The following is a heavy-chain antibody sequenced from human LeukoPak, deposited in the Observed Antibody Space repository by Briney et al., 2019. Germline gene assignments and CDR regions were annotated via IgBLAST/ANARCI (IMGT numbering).Heavy chain of an antibody. D-gene: IGHD5-24*01. J-gene: IGHJ4*02. CDR1: GGSISIYY. V-gene: IGHV4-59*01. CDR3: VRDRELNY. Sequence: PSETLPLTCTVSGGSISIYYWSWIRQPPRKGLEWIGYVYNSGSTDYNPSLKSRVTISADTSKNQFSLKLSSVIAADTAVYYCVRDRELNYWGQGILVTVSS. CDR2: VYNSGST.